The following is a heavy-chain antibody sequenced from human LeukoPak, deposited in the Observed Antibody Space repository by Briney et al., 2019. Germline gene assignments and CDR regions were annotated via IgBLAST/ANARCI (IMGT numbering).Heavy chain of an antibody. CDR3: ARGGGPKYSNYYYYGMDV. J-gene: IGHJ6*02. CDR1: GGTFSSYA. Sequence: ASVKVSCKASGGTFSSYAISWVRQAPGQGLEWMGRINPNSGGTNYAQKFQGRVTMTRDTSISTAYMELSRLRSDDTAVYYCARGGGPKYSNYYYYGMDVWGQGTTVTVSS. D-gene: IGHD1-26*01. CDR2: INPNSGGT. V-gene: IGHV1-2*06.